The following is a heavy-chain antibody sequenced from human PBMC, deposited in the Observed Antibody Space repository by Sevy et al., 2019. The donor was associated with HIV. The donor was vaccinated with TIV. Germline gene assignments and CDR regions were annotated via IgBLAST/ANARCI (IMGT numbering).Heavy chain of an antibody. CDR2: LNSDGSIT. Sequence: GGSLRLSCATSGFTFTTYWMHWVRLSPGKGLVWVSRLNSDGSITDYADSVKGRFTMSRDNAKNKLYLQMNSLRAEDTAVYYCARDQFSYFDYWGQGTLVTVSS. D-gene: IGHD3-3*01. J-gene: IGHJ4*02. CDR1: GFTFTTYW. CDR3: ARDQFSYFDY. V-gene: IGHV3-74*01.